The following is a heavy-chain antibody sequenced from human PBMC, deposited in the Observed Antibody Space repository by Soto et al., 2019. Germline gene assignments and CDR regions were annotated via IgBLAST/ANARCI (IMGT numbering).Heavy chain of an antibody. V-gene: IGHV2-5*02. CDR1: GFSLTTSGVG. CDR3: AHRVLRTVFGLVTTTAIYFDF. J-gene: IGHJ4*02. CDR2: IYWDDDK. D-gene: IGHD3-3*01. Sequence: QITLNESGPTQVKPRQTLTLTCTFSGFSLTTSGVGVGWIRQSPGKAPEWLAPIYWDDDKRYSPSLKSRLTIPKDTSKNLVVLTMADLDPADTATYYCAHRVLRTVFGLVTTTAIYFDFWGQGTPVAVSS.